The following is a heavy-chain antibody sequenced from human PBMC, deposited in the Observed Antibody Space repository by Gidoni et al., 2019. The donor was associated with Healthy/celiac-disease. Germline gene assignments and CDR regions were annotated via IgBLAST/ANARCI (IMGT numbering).Heavy chain of an antibody. Sequence: QVQLQQWGAGLLKPSETLSLTCAVYGGSFSGYYWSWIRQPPGKGLEWIGEINHSGSTNYNPSLKSRVTISVDTSKNQFSLKLSSVTAADTAVYYCARGHSSSSGGKYFDYWGQGTLVTVSS. V-gene: IGHV4-34*01. J-gene: IGHJ4*02. CDR2: INHSGST. CDR1: GGSFSGYY. CDR3: ARGHSSSSGGKYFDY. D-gene: IGHD6-6*01.